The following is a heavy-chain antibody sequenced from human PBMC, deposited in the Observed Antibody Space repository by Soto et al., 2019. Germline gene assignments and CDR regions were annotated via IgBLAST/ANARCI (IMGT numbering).Heavy chain of an antibody. CDR2: IYYSGST. Sequence: PXATLSLTCTVSGGSISSSSYYWGWIRQPPGKGLEWIGSIYYSGSTYYNPSLKSRVTISVDTSKNQFSLKLSSVTAADTAVYYCWASVRRVIHITSASYYYYGMDVWGQGTTVTVSS. CDR1: GGSISSSSYY. D-gene: IGHD3-10*02. V-gene: IGHV4-39*01. J-gene: IGHJ6*02. CDR3: WASVRRVIHITSASYYYYGMDV.